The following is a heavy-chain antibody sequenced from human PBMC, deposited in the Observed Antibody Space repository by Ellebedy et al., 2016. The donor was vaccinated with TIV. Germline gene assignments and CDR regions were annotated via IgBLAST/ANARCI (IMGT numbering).Heavy chain of an antibody. CDR3: APRGYGDYDYYYYYGMDV. CDR2: ISSSSSYI. J-gene: IGHJ6*02. V-gene: IGHV3-21*01. D-gene: IGHD4-17*01. Sequence: GGSLRLSXAASGFTFSSYAMSWVRQAPGKGLEWVSSISSSSSYIYYADSVKGRFTISRDNAKNSLYLQMNSLRAEDTAVYYCAPRGYGDYDYYYYYGMDVWGQGTTVTVSS. CDR1: GFTFSSYA.